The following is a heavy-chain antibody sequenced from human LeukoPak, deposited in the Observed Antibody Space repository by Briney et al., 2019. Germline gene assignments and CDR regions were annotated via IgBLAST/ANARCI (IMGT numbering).Heavy chain of an antibody. CDR3: ARQSISGSSLSYFDY. J-gene: IGHJ4*02. CDR2: IYDSGST. V-gene: IGHV4-59*01. D-gene: IGHD3-22*01. CDR1: GGSISSYY. Sequence: SETLSLTCTVSGGSISSYYWSWIRQPPGKGLEWIGNIYDSGSTNYNPSLKSRVTISVDTSKHQFSLKLSSVTAADTAVYYCARQSISGSSLSYFDYWGQGTLVNVSS.